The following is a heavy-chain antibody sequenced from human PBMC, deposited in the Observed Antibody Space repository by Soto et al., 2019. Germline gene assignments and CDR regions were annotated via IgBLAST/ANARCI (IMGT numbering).Heavy chain of an antibody. CDR1: CGSVISGSYY. J-gene: IGHJ5*02. CDR2: IYYSGST. CDR3: ARGRLARNQRGYCSSTSCPRLFDP. Sequence: SETLSLTCTFSCGSVISGSYYWSWIRQPPGKGLERIGYIYYSGSTNYNPSLKSRVTISVDTSKNQFSLKLSSVTAADTAVYYCARGRLARNQRGYCSSTSCPRLFDPWGQGTLVTVSS. D-gene: IGHD2-2*01. V-gene: IGHV4-61*01.